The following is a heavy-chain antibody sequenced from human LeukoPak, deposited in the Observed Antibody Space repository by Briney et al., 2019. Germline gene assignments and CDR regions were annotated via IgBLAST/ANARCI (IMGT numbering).Heavy chain of an antibody. V-gene: IGHV3-30*18. CDR3: ANRGGRWELQLDY. Sequence: GGSLRLSCAASGFTVSSNYMSWVRQAPGKGLEWVAVISYDGSNKYYADSVKGRFTISRDNSKNTLYLQMNSLRAEDTAVYYCANRGGRWELQLDYWGQGTLVTVSS. J-gene: IGHJ4*02. CDR2: ISYDGSNK. CDR1: GFTVSSNY. D-gene: IGHD1-26*01.